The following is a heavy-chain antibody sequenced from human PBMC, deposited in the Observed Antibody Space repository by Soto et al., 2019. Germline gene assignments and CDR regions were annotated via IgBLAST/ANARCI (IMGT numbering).Heavy chain of an antibody. CDR2: IDPHSNT. Sequence: PGESLKISCQGSGFSFSSYWIGWVRQMPGKGLEWMAFIDPHSNTRYSPSFEGQVTISADKSISTAYLQWGSLKASDTAIYYCARVPNSSGWKNKLYNWFDPWGQGTLVTVSS. J-gene: IGHJ5*02. CDR1: GFSFSSYW. CDR3: ARVPNSSGWKNKLYNWFDP. V-gene: IGHV5-51*01. D-gene: IGHD6-19*01.